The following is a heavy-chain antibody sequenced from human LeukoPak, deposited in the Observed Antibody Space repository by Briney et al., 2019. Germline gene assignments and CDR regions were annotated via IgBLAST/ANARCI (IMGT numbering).Heavy chain of an antibody. CDR1: GGSTSSGDYY. CDR3: ARHGSGNAFDI. CDR2: IYYSGST. D-gene: IGHD3-10*01. V-gene: IGHV4-61*08. J-gene: IGHJ3*02. Sequence: SQTLSLTCTVSGGSTSSGDYYWSWIRQPPGKGLEWIGYIYYSGSTNYNPSLKSRVTISVDTSKNQFSLKLSSVTAADTAVYYCARHGSGNAFDIWGQGTMVTVSS.